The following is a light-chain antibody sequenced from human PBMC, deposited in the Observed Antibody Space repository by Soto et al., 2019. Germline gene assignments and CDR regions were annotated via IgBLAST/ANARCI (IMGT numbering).Light chain of an antibody. Sequence: EIVMKQSPATLSVSPGERATLSCRASQSVSSNLAWYQQKPGQAPRLLIYGASTRATGIPARFSGSGSGTEFTLTISSLQSEDFAVYYCQQYDISPWTFGQGTKVDIK. CDR1: QSVSSN. CDR2: GAS. V-gene: IGKV3-15*01. J-gene: IGKJ1*01. CDR3: QQYDISPWT.